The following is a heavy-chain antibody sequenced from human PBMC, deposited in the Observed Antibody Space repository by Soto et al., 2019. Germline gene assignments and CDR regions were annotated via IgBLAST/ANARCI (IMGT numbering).Heavy chain of an antibody. V-gene: IGHV3-33*01. CDR3: ARVGSSCSEPSGMDV. CDR1: GFTFSSYG. CDR2: IWYDGSNK. J-gene: IGHJ6*02. Sequence: QVQLVESGGGVVQPGRSLRLSCAASGFTFSSYGMHWVRQAPGKGLEWVADIWYDGSNKYYADSVKGRFTISRDNSKNTLYLQMNSLRAEDTAVYYCARVGSSCSEPSGMDVWGQGTTVTVSS. D-gene: IGHD6-13*01.